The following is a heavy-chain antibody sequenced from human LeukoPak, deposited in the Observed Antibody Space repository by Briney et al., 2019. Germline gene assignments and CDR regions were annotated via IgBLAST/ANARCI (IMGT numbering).Heavy chain of an antibody. V-gene: IGHV1-18*01. J-gene: IGHJ3*02. CDR3: ARDRFRRNIVVVPTYAPGDI. D-gene: IGHD2-2*01. Sequence: GASVKFSCKASGYTFTSHGISWVRQAPGQGLEWVGWISASNGNTNYAQKLQGRVTMTTDTSTSTAYMELRSLRSDDTAVYYCARDRFRRNIVVVPTYAPGDIWGQGTMVTVSS. CDR1: GYTFTSHG. CDR2: ISASNGNT.